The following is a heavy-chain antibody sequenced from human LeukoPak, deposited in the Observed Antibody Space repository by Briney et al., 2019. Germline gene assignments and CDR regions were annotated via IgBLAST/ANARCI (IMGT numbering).Heavy chain of an antibody. Sequence: SETLSLICTVSGGSVTNYYWSWIRQPAGKQLEWIGRMYSSGSTHYNPSLKSRVTMSVDTSKNKFSLNLSTVTAADTAVYYCAREVGSGWLGFDYWGQGIRVTVSS. J-gene: IGHJ4*02. CDR3: AREVGSGWLGFDY. CDR1: GGSVTNYY. CDR2: MYSSGST. D-gene: IGHD6-19*01. V-gene: IGHV4-4*07.